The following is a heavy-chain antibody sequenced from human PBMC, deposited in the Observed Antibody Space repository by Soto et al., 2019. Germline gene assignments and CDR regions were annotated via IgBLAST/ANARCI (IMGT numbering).Heavy chain of an antibody. CDR2: ISYDGSNK. J-gene: IGHJ1*01. D-gene: IGHD2-21*02. CDR3: AKGLGDSYCGGGCNPPRGH. CDR1: GFTFSSYG. Sequence: QVQLVESGGGVVQPGRSLRLSCAASGFTFSSYGMHWVRQAPGKGLEWVAVISYDGSNKYYVDSVKDRFTISRDNSKNSMYLQMNSLRAEDTAVYYCAKGLGDSYCGGGCNPPRGHWGQGTLVTVSS. V-gene: IGHV3-30*18.